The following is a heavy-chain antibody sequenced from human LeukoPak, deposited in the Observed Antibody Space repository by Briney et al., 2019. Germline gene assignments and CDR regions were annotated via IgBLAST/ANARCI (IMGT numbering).Heavy chain of an antibody. CDR2: ISSSSSTI. CDR3: ARGRPFYYDI. Sequence: GGSLRLSCAASGFTFNNAWMSWIRQAPGKGLEWVSYISSSSSTIYYADSVKGRFTISRDNAKNSLYLQMSSLRDEDTAVYYCARGRPFYYDIWGQGTLVTVSS. CDR1: GFTFNNAW. D-gene: IGHD3-22*01. V-gene: IGHV3-48*02. J-gene: IGHJ4*02.